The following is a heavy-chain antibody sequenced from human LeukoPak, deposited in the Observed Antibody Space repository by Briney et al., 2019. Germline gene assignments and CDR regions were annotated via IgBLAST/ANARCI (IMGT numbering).Heavy chain of an antibody. Sequence: SETLSLTCAVYGGSFSGYYWSWVRQPPGKGLEWIGEINHSGSTNYNPSLKSRVTMSVDTSKNQFSLKLSSVTAADTAVYYCARSNYVWGSYRPRQSDAFDIWGQGTMVTVSS. V-gene: IGHV4-34*01. CDR3: ARSNYVWGSYRPRQSDAFDI. CDR2: INHSGST. J-gene: IGHJ3*02. D-gene: IGHD3-16*02. CDR1: GGSFSGYY.